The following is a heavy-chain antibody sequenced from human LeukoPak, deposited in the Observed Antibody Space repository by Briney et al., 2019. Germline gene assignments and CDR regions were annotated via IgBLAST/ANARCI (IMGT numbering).Heavy chain of an antibody. CDR2: ISVSGGNT. V-gene: IGHV3-23*01. CDR3: AKWGHSGSYYDY. J-gene: IGHJ4*02. D-gene: IGHD1-26*01. Sequence: PGASLRLSCAASGFTFSNYAMSWVRQAPGKGLEWVSSISVSGGNTYHADSVKGRFTISRDNSKNTLDLQMNSLRAEDTAVYYCAKWGHSGSYYDYWGQGTLVTVSS. CDR1: GFTFSNYA.